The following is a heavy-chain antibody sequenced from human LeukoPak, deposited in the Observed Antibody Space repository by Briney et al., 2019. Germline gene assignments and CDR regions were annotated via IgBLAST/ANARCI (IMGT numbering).Heavy chain of an antibody. CDR1: GASISTTGYY. CDR2: IFSSGTT. D-gene: IGHD4-11*01. Sequence: SQTLSLTCTVSGASISTTGYYWSWIRQPAGKGLEWIGRIFSSGTTSYNPSLKSRVTISIDTSKNQFSLNLNSVTAANTSVYYCARAVYSNYPSQRFDFWGRGTLVTVSS. V-gene: IGHV4-61*02. CDR3: ARAVYSNYPSQRFDF. J-gene: IGHJ4*02.